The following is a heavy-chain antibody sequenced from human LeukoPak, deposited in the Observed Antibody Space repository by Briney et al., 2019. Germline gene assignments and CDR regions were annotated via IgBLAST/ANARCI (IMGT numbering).Heavy chain of an antibody. J-gene: IGHJ4*02. D-gene: IGHD3-10*01. CDR1: GFIFSSYW. Sequence: PGGSLRLSCAASGFIFSSYWMSWVRQAPGKGLEWVANIKQDGSEKYYVDSVKGRFTISRDNAKNSLYLQMNSLRAEDTAVYYCAKDRVTMVRGVFYFDYWGQGTLVTVSS. CDR3: AKDRVTMVRGVFYFDY. V-gene: IGHV3-7*01. CDR2: IKQDGSEK.